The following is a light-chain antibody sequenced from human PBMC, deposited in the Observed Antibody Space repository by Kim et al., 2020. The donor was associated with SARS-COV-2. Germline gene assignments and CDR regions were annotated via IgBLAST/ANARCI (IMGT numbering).Light chain of an antibody. J-gene: IGKJ2*01. CDR2: DAS. V-gene: IGKV3-11*01. CDR1: QSVSSY. Sequence: EIVLTQSPATLSLSPGESATLSCRASQSVSSYLAWYQQKPGQAPRLLIYDASGSAAGIPVRFSGSGSRTDFTLTNSSLEPEDFAVYYGQRRNKWQTFGKGTKLEI. CDR3: QRRNKWQT.